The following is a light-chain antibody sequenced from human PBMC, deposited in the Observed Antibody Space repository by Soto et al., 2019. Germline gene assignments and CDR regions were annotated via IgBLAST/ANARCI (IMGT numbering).Light chain of an antibody. CDR1: SSDVGGYDY. Sequence: QSALTQPPSASGSPGQSVTISCTGTSSDVGGYDYVSWYQQHPDKAPKLIIYDVTKRPSGVPDRFFGSKSGNTASLTVSGLQAEDEADYYCSSYAGSNNFEVFGTGTKLTVL. J-gene: IGLJ1*01. V-gene: IGLV2-8*01. CDR2: DVT. CDR3: SSYAGSNNFEV.